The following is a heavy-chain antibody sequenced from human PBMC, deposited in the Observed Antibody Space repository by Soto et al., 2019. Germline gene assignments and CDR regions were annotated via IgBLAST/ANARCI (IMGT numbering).Heavy chain of an antibody. CDR1: GFTFSSYS. J-gene: IGHJ4*02. CDR3: ARDQRYSYGPTDY. V-gene: IGHV3-48*01. Sequence: EVQLVESGGGLVQPGGSLRLSCAASGFTFSSYSMNWVRQAPGKGLEWVSYISSSSSTIYYADSVKGRFTISRDNAKNSLYLQMNSLRAEDTAVYYCARDQRYSYGPTDYWGQGTLVTVSS. D-gene: IGHD5-18*01. CDR2: ISSSSSTI.